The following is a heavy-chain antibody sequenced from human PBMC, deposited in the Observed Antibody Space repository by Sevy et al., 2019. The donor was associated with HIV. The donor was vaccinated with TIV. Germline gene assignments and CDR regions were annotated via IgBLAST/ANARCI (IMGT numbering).Heavy chain of an antibody. J-gene: IGHJ5*02. CDR2: ISGTGQSS. Sequence: GGSLRLSCAASGFTFTSYAMYWVRQAPGKGLEWVAAISGTGQSSFYADSVKGRFTVSRDRSKNTLFLQMVSLRVEDTALYYCAKDRIDSSFYGSYWSDVWGQGTPVTVSS. CDR3: AKDRIDSSFYGSYWSDV. CDR1: GFTFTSYA. D-gene: IGHD3-22*01. V-gene: IGHV3-23*01.